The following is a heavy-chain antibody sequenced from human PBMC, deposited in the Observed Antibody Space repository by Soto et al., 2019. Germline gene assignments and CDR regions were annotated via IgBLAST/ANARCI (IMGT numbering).Heavy chain of an antibody. D-gene: IGHD3-10*01. Sequence: PSETLSLTCTVSGGSISSGGYYWSWIRQHPWKGLEWIGYIYYSGSTYYNPSLKSRVTISVDTSKNQFPLKLSSVTAADTAVYYCARDKLYYGSGSHYYTDXWRQGSTDT. CDR3: ARDKLYYGSGSHYYTDX. CDR1: GGSISSGGYY. J-gene: IGHJ6*02. CDR2: IYYSGST. V-gene: IGHV4-31*03.